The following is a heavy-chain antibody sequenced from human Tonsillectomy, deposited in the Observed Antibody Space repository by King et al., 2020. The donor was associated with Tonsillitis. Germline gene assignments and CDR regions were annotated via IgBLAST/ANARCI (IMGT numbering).Heavy chain of an antibody. D-gene: IGHD3-10*01. Sequence: QLQESGPGLVKPSETLSLTCTVSGDSINSYYWSWIRQPAGKGLEWIGRIYTSGTTNYNPSLKSRVTMSVDTSKNQFSLKLSFVTAADTAVYYCARETTMAGAYYYGSGSYAYYFDYWGEGTLVTVSS. CDR3: ARETTMAGAYYYGSGSYAYYFDY. V-gene: IGHV4-4*07. CDR1: GDSINSYY. J-gene: IGHJ4*02. CDR2: IYTSGTT.